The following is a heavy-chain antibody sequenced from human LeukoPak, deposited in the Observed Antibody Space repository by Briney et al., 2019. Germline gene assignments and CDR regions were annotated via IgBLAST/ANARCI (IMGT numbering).Heavy chain of an antibody. Sequence: GGSLRLSCAASGFTFNNYAMSWVRQAPGKGLEWVSAISDNGGDTKYADSVKGRFTISRDNSKNTLYLQMNSLGAEDTAIYYCGKDWKLDYWGQGTLVTVSS. J-gene: IGHJ4*02. CDR3: GKDWKLDY. CDR1: GFTFNNYA. D-gene: IGHD1-1*01. V-gene: IGHV3-23*01. CDR2: ISDNGGDT.